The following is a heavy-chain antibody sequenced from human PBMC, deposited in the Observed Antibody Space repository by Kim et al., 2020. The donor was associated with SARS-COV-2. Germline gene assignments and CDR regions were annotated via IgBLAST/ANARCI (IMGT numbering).Heavy chain of an antibody. CDR2: INGDGSDT. CDR3: ARSSTYYRTDAIDI. Sequence: GGSLRLSCTASGFTFSSYWMHWVRQAPGKGLVWVSHINGDGSDTTYADSVGARFTISRDNAKNTIYLQMNSLTAEDTAVYYCARSSTYYRTDAIDIWDQGTVVTVSS. D-gene: IGHD3-22*01. CDR1: GFTFSSYW. J-gene: IGHJ3*02. V-gene: IGHV3-74*01.